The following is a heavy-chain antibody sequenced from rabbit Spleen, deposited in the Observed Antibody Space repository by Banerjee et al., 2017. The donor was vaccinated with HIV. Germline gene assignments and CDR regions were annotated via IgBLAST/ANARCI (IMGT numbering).Heavy chain of an antibody. CDR2: IYTGSSGTT. CDR3: ARDLPEIVGWNFGF. J-gene: IGHJ3*01. CDR1: GFSFSSSNY. Sequence: QEQLEESGGDLVKPGASLTLTCTASGFSFSSSNYMCWVRQAPGKGLEWIACIYTGSSGTTYYASWAKGRFTISKTSSTTVTLQMTSLTAADTATYFCARDLPEIVGWNFGFWGPGTLVTVS. V-gene: IGHV1S45*01. D-gene: IGHD1-1*01.